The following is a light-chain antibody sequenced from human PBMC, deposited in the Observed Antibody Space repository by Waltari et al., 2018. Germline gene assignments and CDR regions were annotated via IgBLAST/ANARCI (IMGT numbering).Light chain of an antibody. V-gene: IGLV3-21*02. CDR2: EGG. CDR1: KIGSKN. J-gene: IGLJ1*01. Sequence: SYELTQPPSVSVAPGQTARITCDGDKIGSKNVHWYQHKPGQAPGLVGWEGGDRPSGIPERFSGSSSGNTAALTISRVDAGDEAEYYCQVWDSGSNHYVFGTVTKVTVL. CDR3: QVWDSGSNHYV.